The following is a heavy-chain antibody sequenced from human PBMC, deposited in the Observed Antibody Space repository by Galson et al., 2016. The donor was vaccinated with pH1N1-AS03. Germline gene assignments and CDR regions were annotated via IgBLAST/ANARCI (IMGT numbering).Heavy chain of an antibody. J-gene: IGHJ2*01. D-gene: IGHD2-2*01. CDR1: GDSISSGSLY. CDR3: ARLSDQVCCHFDL. CDR2: IYYSGGST. V-gene: IGHV4-39*01. Sequence: SLTCTVSGDSISSGSLYWGWIRQPPGKGLEWIGSIYYSGGSTYSNPSLKSRLSMSVDTSRNQFSLSLISVTAADTAVNYCARLSDQVCCHFDLWGRGTLVTVSS.